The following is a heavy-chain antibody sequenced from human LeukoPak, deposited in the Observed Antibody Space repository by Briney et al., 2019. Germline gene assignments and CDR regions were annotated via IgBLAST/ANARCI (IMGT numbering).Heavy chain of an antibody. CDR3: ARDIAYDGYDPTWIDY. CDR1: GYTFTGYY. D-gene: IGHD5-12*01. V-gene: IGHV1-2*02. Sequence: ASVKVSCKASGYTFTGYYMHWVRQAPGQGLEWMGWINPNSGGTNYAQKFQGRVTMTGDTSISTAYMELSRLRSDDTAVYYCARDIAYDGYDPTWIDYWGQGTLVTVSS. CDR2: INPNSGGT. J-gene: IGHJ4*02.